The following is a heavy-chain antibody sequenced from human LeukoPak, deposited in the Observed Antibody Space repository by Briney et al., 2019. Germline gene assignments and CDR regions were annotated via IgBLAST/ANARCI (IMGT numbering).Heavy chain of an antibody. CDR2: FDPEDGET. V-gene: IGHV1-24*01. Sequence: ASVKVSFKVSGYTLTELSMHWVRQAPGKGLEWMGGFDPEDGETIYAQKFQGRVTMTEDTSTDTAYMELSSLRSEDTAVYYCATVVLGYCSGGSCYPTYYFDYWGQGTLVTVSS. CDR1: GYTLTELS. D-gene: IGHD2-15*01. CDR3: ATVVLGYCSGGSCYPTYYFDY. J-gene: IGHJ4*02.